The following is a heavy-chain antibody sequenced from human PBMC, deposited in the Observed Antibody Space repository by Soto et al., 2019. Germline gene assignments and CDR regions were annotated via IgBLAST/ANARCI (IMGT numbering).Heavy chain of an antibody. CDR2: IIAFSDIV. Sequence: QVQLVQSGAEVMKPGSSVKVSCKASGGTFGIYAITWVRQAPGQGLEWMGGIIAFSDIVNYTQKLQGRVTITADESTNTAYMDLSSLRSEDTAIYYCARSLYSSSWYHSGNSYYYYGMDVWGQGTTVTVSS. D-gene: IGHD6-13*01. V-gene: IGHV1-69*12. J-gene: IGHJ6*02. CDR3: ARSLYSSSWYHSGNSYYYYGMDV. CDR1: GGTFGIYA.